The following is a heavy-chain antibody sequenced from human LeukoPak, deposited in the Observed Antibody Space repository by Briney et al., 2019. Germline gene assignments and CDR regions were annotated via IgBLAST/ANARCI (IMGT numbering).Heavy chain of an antibody. D-gene: IGHD4-11*01. CDR1: RFIFSHYG. CDR3: AKDAQRGFDYSNSLEK. V-gene: IGHV3-33*06. Sequence: GGSLRLSCVASRFIFSHYGMHWVRQAPGKGLEWLSVIWNDGGSQFYAASVKGRFTISRDNSQNTVYLQMNNVRAEDTAVYYCAKDAQRGFDYSNSLEKWGQGTLVIVSS. CDR2: IWNDGGSQ. J-gene: IGHJ4*02.